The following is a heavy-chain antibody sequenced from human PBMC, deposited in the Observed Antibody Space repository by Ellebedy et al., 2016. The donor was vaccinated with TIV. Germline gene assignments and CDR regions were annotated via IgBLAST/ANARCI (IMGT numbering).Heavy chain of an antibody. Sequence: SETLSLTCAVSGDSISNYYWSWSRQSPGKGLEWVGTFYNSGSASYNPSLKGRVNVSVATSKNHFALQLTSLTAADTAVYYCARGSSGRAVPFDYWGQGTLVTVSS. J-gene: IGHJ4*02. CDR2: FYNSGSA. CDR1: GDSISNYY. D-gene: IGHD3-3*01. CDR3: ARGSSGRAVPFDY. V-gene: IGHV4-59*01.